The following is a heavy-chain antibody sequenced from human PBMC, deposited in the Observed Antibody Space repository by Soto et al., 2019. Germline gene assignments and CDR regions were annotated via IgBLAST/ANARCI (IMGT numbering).Heavy chain of an antibody. CDR3: ARDQTATQDYYDSSGYSH. CDR2: INPNSGGT. CDR1: GYTFTGYY. D-gene: IGHD3-22*01. Sequence: GASVKVSCKASGYTFTGYYMHWVRQAPGQGLEWMGWINPNSGGTNYAQKFQGWVTMTRDTSISTAYMELSRLRSDDTAVYYCARDQTATQDYYDSSGYSHWGQGTLVTVSS. V-gene: IGHV1-2*04. J-gene: IGHJ4*02.